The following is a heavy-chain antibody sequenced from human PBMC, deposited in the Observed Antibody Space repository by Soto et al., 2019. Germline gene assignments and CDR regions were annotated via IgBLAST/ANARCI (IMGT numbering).Heavy chain of an antibody. V-gene: IGHV4-38-2*02. CDR3: AREAAFGIAARPSWFDP. CDR1: GYSISSGYY. Sequence: TLSLTCAVSGYSISSGYYWGWIRQPPGKGLEWIGSIYHSGSTYYNPSLKSRVTISVDTSKNQFSLKLSSVTAADTAVYYCAREAAFGIAARPSWFDPWGQGTLVTVS. CDR2: IYHSGST. D-gene: IGHD6-6*01. J-gene: IGHJ5*02.